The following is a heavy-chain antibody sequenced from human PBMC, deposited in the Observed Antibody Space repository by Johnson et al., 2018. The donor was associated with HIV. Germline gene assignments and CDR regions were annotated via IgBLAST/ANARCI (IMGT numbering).Heavy chain of an antibody. CDR2: INWDGGST. V-gene: IGHV3-43*01. CDR1: GFTFDDYT. D-gene: IGHD3-22*01. CDR3: AKDRAHSSNYLDAFDI. J-gene: IGHJ3*02. Sequence: VQLVESGGGLVKPGGSLRLSCAGSGFTFDDYTMHWVRQAPGKGLEWVSLINWDGGSTYYADSVKGRFTIYRDNSKNSLYLQMNSLRAEDTAVYYCAKDRAHSSNYLDAFDIWGQGTMVTVSS.